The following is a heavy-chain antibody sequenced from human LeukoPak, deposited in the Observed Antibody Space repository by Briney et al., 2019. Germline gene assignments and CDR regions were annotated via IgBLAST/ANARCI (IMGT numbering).Heavy chain of an antibody. Sequence: SETLSLTCTVSGGSISTSYYWSWIRQPAGKGLEWIGRMSSSGISTYSPSLKSRVTISIDTSRNQFSMNLNSVTAADTAVYYCAKGAGPPWFDPWGQGTLVTVSS. CDR3: AKGAGPPWFDP. CDR1: GGSISTSYY. CDR2: MSSSGIS. V-gene: IGHV4-61*02. D-gene: IGHD6-19*01. J-gene: IGHJ5*02.